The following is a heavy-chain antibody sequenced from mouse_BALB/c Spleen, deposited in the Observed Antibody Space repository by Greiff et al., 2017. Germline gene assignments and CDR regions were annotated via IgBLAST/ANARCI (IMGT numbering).Heavy chain of an antibody. CDR2: INPSNGRT. Sequence: QVQLQQPGAELVKPGASVKLSCKASGYTFTSYWMHWVKQRPGQGLEWIGEINPSNGRTNYNEKFKSKATLTVDKSSSTAYMQLSSLTSEDSAVYYCAREGGKNWDGVAYWGQGTLVTVFA. CDR3: AREGGKNWDGVAY. V-gene: IGHV1S81*02. CDR1: GYTFTSYW. J-gene: IGHJ3*01. D-gene: IGHD4-1*01.